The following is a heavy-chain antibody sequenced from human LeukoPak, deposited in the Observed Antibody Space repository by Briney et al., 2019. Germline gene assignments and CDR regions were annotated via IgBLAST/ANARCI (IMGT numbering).Heavy chain of an antibody. V-gene: IGHV5-51*01. CDR2: IYSDDSDT. D-gene: IGHD3-3*01. Sequence: GEALKISWKGSGYRLNSYWIGRVPQVPGKGLEWVGIIYSDDSDTRYSPSFQGQLTISADKSKSTAYMQWSRLKASDTDMYDCARADFDYYYGKDVWGQGTTVTVSS. J-gene: IGHJ6*02. CDR3: ARADFDYYYGKDV. CDR1: GYRLNSYW.